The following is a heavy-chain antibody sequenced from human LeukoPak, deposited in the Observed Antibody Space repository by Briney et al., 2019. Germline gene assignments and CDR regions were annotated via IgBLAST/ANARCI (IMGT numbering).Heavy chain of an antibody. CDR1: GFTFDDYA. Sequence: GGSLRLSCAASGFTFDDYAMHWVRQAPGKGLEWVSLIKWNGGGADYADSVKGRFTISRDNSKNSLYLEMSSLRSEDTALYFCARDDGPYSGTHLDYWGRGTLVTVSS. CDR2: IKWNGGGA. V-gene: IGHV3-43*01. D-gene: IGHD1-26*01. J-gene: IGHJ4*02. CDR3: ARDDGPYSGTHLDY.